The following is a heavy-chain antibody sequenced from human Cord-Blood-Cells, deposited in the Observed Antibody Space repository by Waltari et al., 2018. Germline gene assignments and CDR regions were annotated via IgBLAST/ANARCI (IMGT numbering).Heavy chain of an antibody. CDR3: ARDRTGDLWYFDL. CDR2: IYYSGST. CDR1: GGSISSSY. Sequence: QVQLQESGPGLVKPSAILSLTCTVSGGSISSSYWSWIRQPPGKGLEWIGYIYYSGSTNYNPSLKSRVTISVDTSKNQFSLKLSSVTAADTAVYYCARDRTGDLWYFDLWGRGTLVTVSS. J-gene: IGHJ2*01. D-gene: IGHD7-27*01. V-gene: IGHV4-59*01.